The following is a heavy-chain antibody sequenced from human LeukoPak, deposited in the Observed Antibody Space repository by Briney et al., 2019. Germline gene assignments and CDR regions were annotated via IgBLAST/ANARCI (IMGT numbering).Heavy chain of an antibody. CDR1: GFTFSSYA. CDR3: AKSRSGSTSCYNY. V-gene: IGHV3-23*01. Sequence: GGSLRLSCAASGFTFSSYAMSWVRQAPGKGLEWVSAISGSGGSTYYADCVKGRFTISRDNSKNTLYLQMNSLRAEDTAVYYCAKSRSGSTSCYNYWGQGTQVTVSS. D-gene: IGHD2-2*02. CDR2: ISGSGGST. J-gene: IGHJ4*02.